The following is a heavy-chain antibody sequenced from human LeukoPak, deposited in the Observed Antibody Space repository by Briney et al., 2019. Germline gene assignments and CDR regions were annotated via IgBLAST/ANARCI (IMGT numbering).Heavy chain of an antibody. D-gene: IGHD5-24*01. CDR2: IYYSGST. CDR1: GGSISSGGYY. J-gene: IGHJ4*02. Sequence: SQTLSLTCTVSGGSISSGGYYWSWIRQHPGKGLEWIGYIYYSGSTYYNPSLKSRVTISVDTSKNQFSLKLSSVTAADTAVYFCARERRDGHNYSDFWGQGALVTVSS. CDR3: ARERRDGHNYSDF. V-gene: IGHV4-31*03.